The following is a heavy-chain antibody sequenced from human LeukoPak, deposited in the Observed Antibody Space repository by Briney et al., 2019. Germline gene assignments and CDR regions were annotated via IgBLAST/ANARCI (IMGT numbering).Heavy chain of an antibody. J-gene: IGHJ5*02. CDR2: IYSGGST. Sequence: PGGSLRLSCAASGFTVSRNYMSWVRQAPGNGLEWVSLIYSGGSTYYADSVKGRFTISRDNSKNMVYLQMNSLRVEDTAIYYCAKEGQRGSYGVYDDYHWGQGTLVTVSS. V-gene: IGHV3-66*01. CDR1: GFTVSRNY. D-gene: IGHD5/OR15-5a*01. CDR3: AKEGQRGSYGVYDDYH.